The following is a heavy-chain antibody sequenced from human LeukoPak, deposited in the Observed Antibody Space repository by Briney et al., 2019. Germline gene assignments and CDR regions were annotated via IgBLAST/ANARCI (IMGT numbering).Heavy chain of an antibody. V-gene: IGHV4-61*09. CDR1: GGSISSGSYY. Sequence: PSQTLSLTCTVSGGSISSGSYYWSWIRQPAGKGLEWIGHIYPRGSTDYNPSLESRVTISVDTSKNQFSLRLRSVAAADTAVYYCARARVVVVAADYYYNGMDVWGQGTTVTVSS. J-gene: IGHJ6*02. CDR3: ARARVVVVAADYYYNGMDV. D-gene: IGHD2-15*01. CDR2: IYPRGST.